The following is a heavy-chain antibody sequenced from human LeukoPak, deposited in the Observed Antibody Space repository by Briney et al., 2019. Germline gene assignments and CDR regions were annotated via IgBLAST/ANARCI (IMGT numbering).Heavy chain of an antibody. CDR1: GFTFSNAW. CDR2: IKSKTDGGTT. Sequence: GGSLRLSCAASGFTFSNAWMSWVRQAPGKGLEWVGRIKSKTDGGTTDYAAPVKGRFTISRDDTKNTLYLQMNSLRAEDTAVYSCARAGGGGSYYSDYWGQGTLVTVSS. V-gene: IGHV3-15*01. D-gene: IGHD1-26*01. J-gene: IGHJ4*02. CDR3: ARAGGGGSYYSDY.